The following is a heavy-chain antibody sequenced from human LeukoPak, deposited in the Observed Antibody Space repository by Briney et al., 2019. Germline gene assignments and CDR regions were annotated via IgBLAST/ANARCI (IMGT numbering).Heavy chain of an antibody. Sequence: SETLSLTCTVSGGSISSYCWSWIRQPPGKGLEWIGYIYYSGSTNYNPSLKSRVTISVDTSKNQFSLKLSSVTAADTAVYYCARGRPPPRAYYFDYWGQGTLVAVSS. D-gene: IGHD3-16*01. CDR1: GGSISSYC. CDR3: ARGRPPPRAYYFDY. V-gene: IGHV4-59*08. CDR2: IYYSGST. J-gene: IGHJ4*02.